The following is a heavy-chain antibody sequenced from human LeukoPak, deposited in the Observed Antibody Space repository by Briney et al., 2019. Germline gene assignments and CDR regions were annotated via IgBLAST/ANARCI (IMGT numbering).Heavy chain of an antibody. V-gene: IGHV4-59*01. Sequence: SETLSLTCTVSGGSISSYYWSWIRQPPGKGLEWIGYIYYSGSTNYNPSLKSRVTISVDTSKNQFSLKLSSVTAANTAVYYCARGAIAAAGGERFDPWGQGTLVTVSS. J-gene: IGHJ5*02. CDR3: ARGAIAAAGGERFDP. CDR2: IYYSGST. CDR1: GGSISSYY. D-gene: IGHD6-13*01.